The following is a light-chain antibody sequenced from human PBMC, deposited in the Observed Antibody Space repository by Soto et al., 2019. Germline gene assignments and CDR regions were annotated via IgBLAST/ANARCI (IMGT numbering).Light chain of an antibody. CDR3: QQYNTWPS. CDR1: QSVGSN. CDR2: GAS. V-gene: IGKV3-15*01. Sequence: EIVMTQSPATLSVSPGERATLSSRASQSVGSNLAWYQQKPGQAPRLLIYGASTRATGFPARVSGSGSGTEFTLTISSLQSEDFAVYYCQQYNTWPSFGGGTKVEIK. J-gene: IGKJ4*01.